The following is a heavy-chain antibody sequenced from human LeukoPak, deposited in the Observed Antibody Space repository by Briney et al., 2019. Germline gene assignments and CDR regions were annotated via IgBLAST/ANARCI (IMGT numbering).Heavy chain of an antibody. J-gene: IGHJ4*02. V-gene: IGHV1-2*02. CDR1: GYTFTGYY. Sequence: ASVKVSCKASGYTFTGYYMHWVRQAPGQGLEWMGWINPNSGGTNYAQKFQGRFTMTRDSSISTAYMELSRLKSDDTAMYYCAKDRFTFAGVIVPSFDFWGQGTLVTVSS. D-gene: IGHD3-16*02. CDR2: INPNSGGT. CDR3: AKDRFTFAGVIVPSFDF.